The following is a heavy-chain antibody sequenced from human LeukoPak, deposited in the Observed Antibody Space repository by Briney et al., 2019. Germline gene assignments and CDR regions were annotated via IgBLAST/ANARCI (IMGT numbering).Heavy chain of an antibody. V-gene: IGHV4-4*07. D-gene: IGHD2-2*01. CDR3: ARYCSSTSCQKRFDY. J-gene: IGHJ4*01. Sequence: SETLSLTCTVSGGSISSYYWSWIRQPAGKGLEWIGRIYSSGGTNYNPSLKSRVTMSVDTSKNQFSLKLSSVTAADTAVYYCARYCSSTSCQKRFDYWGHGTLVTVSS. CDR2: IYSSGGT. CDR1: GGSISSYY.